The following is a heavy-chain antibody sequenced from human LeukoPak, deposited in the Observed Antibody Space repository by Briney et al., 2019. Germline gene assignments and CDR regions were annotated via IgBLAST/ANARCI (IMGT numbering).Heavy chain of an antibody. CDR3: ARGLVGYNWFDP. V-gene: IGHV1-46*01. D-gene: IGHD2-15*01. J-gene: IGHJ5*02. Sequence: ASVKVSCKASGGTFSSYAISWVRQAPGQGLEWMGIINPSGGSTSYAQKFQGRVTMTRDTSTSTVYMELSSLRSEDTAVYYCARGLVGYNWFDPWGQGTLVTVSS. CDR1: GGTFSSYA. CDR2: INPSGGST.